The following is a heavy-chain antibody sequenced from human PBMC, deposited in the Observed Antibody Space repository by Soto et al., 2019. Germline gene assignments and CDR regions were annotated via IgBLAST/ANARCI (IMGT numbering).Heavy chain of an antibody. V-gene: IGHV3-30*18. CDR3: AKELLWFGEPLGAFDI. D-gene: IGHD3-10*01. CDR1: GFTFSSYG. Sequence: PGGSLRLSCAASGFTFSSYGMHWVRQAPGKGLEWVAVISYDGSNKYYADSVKGRFTISRDNSKNTLYLQMNSLRAEDTAVYYCAKELLWFGEPLGAFDIGGQGPMVTVSS. J-gene: IGHJ3*02. CDR2: ISYDGSNK.